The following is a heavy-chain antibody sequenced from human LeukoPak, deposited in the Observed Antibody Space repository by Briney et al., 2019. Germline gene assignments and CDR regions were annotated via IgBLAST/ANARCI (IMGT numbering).Heavy chain of an antibody. Sequence: GGSLRLSCAASGFPFSDYYMSWIRQAPGKGLEWVSYISSSGSTIYYADSVKGRFTISRDNAKNSLYLQMNSLRAEDMAVYYCAVCAGGWNYEGNPSWFDPWGQGTLVTVSS. V-gene: IGHV3-11*01. J-gene: IGHJ5*02. CDR3: AVCAGGWNYEGNPSWFDP. CDR1: GFPFSDYY. D-gene: IGHD1-7*01. CDR2: ISSSGSTI.